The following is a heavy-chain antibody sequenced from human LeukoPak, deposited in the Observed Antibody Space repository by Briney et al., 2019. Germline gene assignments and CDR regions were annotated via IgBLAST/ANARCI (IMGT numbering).Heavy chain of an antibody. D-gene: IGHD4-17*01. CDR3: ARDRYGDYGVGYDAFDI. V-gene: IGHV1-3*01. Sequence: ASVKVSCKASGYTFTSYAMHWVRQAPGQRLEWMGWINAGNGNTKYSQKFQGRVTITRDTSASTAYMELSSLRSEDTAVYYCARDRYGDYGVGYDAFDIWGQGTMVTVSS. J-gene: IGHJ3*02. CDR2: INAGNGNT. CDR1: GYTFTSYA.